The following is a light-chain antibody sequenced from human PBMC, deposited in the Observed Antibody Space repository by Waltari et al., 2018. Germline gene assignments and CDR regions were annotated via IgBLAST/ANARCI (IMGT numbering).Light chain of an antibody. V-gene: IGLV4-69*01. CDR3: QTGGHGTWV. Sequence: QLVLTLSPPSSASLGASVKLTCTLSSGHTSNVIARPQQQPEKGPRYLMKVNSDGSHSKGDEIPDRFSGSSSGTERYLTIASLQSEDEADYYCQTGGHGTWVFGGGTKLTVL. J-gene: IGLJ3*02. CDR1: SGHTSNV. CDR2: VNSDGSH.